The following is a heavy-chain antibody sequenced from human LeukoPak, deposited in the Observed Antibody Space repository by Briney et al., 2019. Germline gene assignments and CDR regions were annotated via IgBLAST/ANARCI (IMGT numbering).Heavy chain of an antibody. J-gene: IGHJ6*02. CDR3: ARDRWAEVAATRVYYFYGMDV. D-gene: IGHD2-15*01. CDR2: IKGEGSET. V-gene: IGHV3-7*04. Sequence: PGGSLRLSCAASGFTFSSYWMSWVRQAPEKGLEWVANIKGEGSETAYVDSLKGRFTISRDNAKNSLYLQLNSLRAEDTALYYCARDRWAEVAATRVYYFYGMDVWGQGTTVTVSS. CDR1: GFTFSSYW.